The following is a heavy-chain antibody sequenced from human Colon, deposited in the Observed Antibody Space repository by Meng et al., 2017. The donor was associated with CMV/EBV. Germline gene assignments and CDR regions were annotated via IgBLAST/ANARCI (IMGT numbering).Heavy chain of an antibody. J-gene: IGHJ4*02. V-gene: IGHV3-21*04. Sequence: GGSLRLSCAASGFTFSSYSMNWVRQAPEKGLEWVSSISSSSSYIYYADSVKGRFTISRDNARNSLYLEMNFLRAEDTAFYYCARAGHSGSYLPGLFDYWGQGALVTVSS. CDR1: GFTFSSYS. CDR2: ISSSSSYI. CDR3: ARAGHSGSYLPGLFDY. D-gene: IGHD1-26*01.